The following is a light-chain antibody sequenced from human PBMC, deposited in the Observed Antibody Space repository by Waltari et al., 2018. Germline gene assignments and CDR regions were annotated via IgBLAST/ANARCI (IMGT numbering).Light chain of an antibody. V-gene: IGKV1-39*01. Sequence: IQMTQSPSSLSASIGDRVTIACRASQNIGTYLSWYQQKPGRAPKLLIYGAFNVQSGVPSRFSGSGSGTGFTLTISSLQPEDFATYYCQQSFSASALTFGGGTKVEIK. CDR2: GAF. CDR3: QQSFSASALT. CDR1: QNIGTY. J-gene: IGKJ4*01.